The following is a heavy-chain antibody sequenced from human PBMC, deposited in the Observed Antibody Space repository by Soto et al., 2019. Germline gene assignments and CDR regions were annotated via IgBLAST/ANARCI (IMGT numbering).Heavy chain of an antibody. CDR2: IFSSSTYI. Sequence: EVQLVESGGGLVKPGGSLKLSYAASGFTFSHYNMNWVRQAPGKGLEWVSSIFSSSTYIFDADSVKGRFTISRDNAKNSLYLHMNSLRAADTAVYYCARAAAVGYGFDIWGQGTMVTVSS. J-gene: IGHJ3*02. CDR1: GFTFSHYN. CDR3: ARAAAVGYGFDI. V-gene: IGHV3-21*01. D-gene: IGHD5-12*01.